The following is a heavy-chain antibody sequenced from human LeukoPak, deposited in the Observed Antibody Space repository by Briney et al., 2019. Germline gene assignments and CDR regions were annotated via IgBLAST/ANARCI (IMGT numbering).Heavy chain of an antibody. D-gene: IGHD6-13*01. V-gene: IGHV1-69*05. CDR3: ASSPDRRSSWYGPFDY. CDR1: GGTFSSYA. Sequence: SVKVSCKASGGTFSSYAISWVRQAPGQGLEWMGGIIPILGTANYAQKFQGRVTITTDESTSTAYMELSSLRSEDTAVYYCASSPDRRSSWYGPFDYWGQGTLVTVSS. J-gene: IGHJ4*02. CDR2: IIPILGTA.